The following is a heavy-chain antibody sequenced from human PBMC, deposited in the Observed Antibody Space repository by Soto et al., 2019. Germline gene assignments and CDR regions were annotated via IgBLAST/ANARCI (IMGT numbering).Heavy chain of an antibody. CDR3: AKDLNGQKWLPDY. D-gene: IGHD2-8*01. J-gene: IGHJ4*02. CDR2: ISGSGGST. CDR1: GFTFSSYA. V-gene: IGHV3-23*01. Sequence: PGGSLRLCCAASGFTFSSYAMSWVRQAPGKGLEWVSAISGSGGSTYYADSVKGRFTISRDNSKNTLYLQMNSLRAEDTAVYYCAKDLNGQKWLPDYWGQGTLVTVSS.